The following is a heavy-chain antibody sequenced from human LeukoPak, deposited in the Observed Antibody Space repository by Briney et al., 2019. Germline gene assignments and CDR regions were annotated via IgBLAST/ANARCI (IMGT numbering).Heavy chain of an antibody. Sequence: PGGSLRLSCAASGFTFSSYGMHWVRQAPGKGLEWVAVISYEGSNKYYADSVKGRFTISRDNSKNTLYLQMDSLRAEDTAVYYCARAHPYCSSTSCTQRYFDYWGQGTLVTVSS. CDR3: ARAHPYCSSTSCTQRYFDY. D-gene: IGHD2-2*01. V-gene: IGHV3-30*03. CDR2: ISYEGSNK. J-gene: IGHJ4*02. CDR1: GFTFSSYG.